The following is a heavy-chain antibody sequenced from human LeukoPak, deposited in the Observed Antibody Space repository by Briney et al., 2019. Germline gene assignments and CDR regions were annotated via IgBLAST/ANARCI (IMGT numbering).Heavy chain of an antibody. CDR1: GRSISSYY. Sequence: SETLSLTCTVSGRSISSYYWSWLRQPPGKGLEWIGYFYYSGSTNYNPSLKSRVTISVDTSKHQFSLELHSVTAADTAVYYCARTVIRNYNWFDPWGQGTLVTVSS. CDR2: FYYSGST. D-gene: IGHD2-21*01. V-gene: IGHV4-59*01. J-gene: IGHJ5*02. CDR3: ARTVIRNYNWFDP.